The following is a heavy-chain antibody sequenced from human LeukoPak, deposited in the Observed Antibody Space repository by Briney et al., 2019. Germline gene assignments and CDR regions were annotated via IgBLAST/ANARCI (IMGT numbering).Heavy chain of an antibody. D-gene: IGHD3-22*01. J-gene: IGHJ4*02. CDR1: GFTFSNAW. V-gene: IGHV3-15*01. CDR2: IKSKTDGGTT. CDR3: ARERDSSGYYYEDTFSHPDY. Sequence: GGSLRLSCAASGFTFSNAWMSWVRQAPGKGLEWVGRIKSKTDGGTTDYAAPVKGRFTISRDDSKNTLYLQMNSLRAEDTAVYYCARERDSSGYYYEDTFSHPDYWGQGTLVTVSS.